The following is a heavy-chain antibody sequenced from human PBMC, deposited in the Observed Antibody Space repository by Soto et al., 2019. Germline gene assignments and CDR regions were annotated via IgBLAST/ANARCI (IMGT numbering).Heavy chain of an antibody. V-gene: IGHV3-30*18. Sequence: QVQLVESGGGVVQPGRSLRLSCAASGFTFNSDGMHWVRQAPSKGLEWVAVISYDGSNKYYADSVKGRFTISRDNSKNTLYLQMNSLRAEDTSVYYCAKKRLGGYDFSDYWGQGTLVTVSS. J-gene: IGHJ4*02. CDR2: ISYDGSNK. D-gene: IGHD3-3*01. CDR1: GFTFNSDG. CDR3: AKKRLGGYDFSDY.